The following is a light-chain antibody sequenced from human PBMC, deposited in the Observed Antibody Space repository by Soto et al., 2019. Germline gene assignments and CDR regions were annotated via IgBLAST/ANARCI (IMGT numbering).Light chain of an antibody. CDR2: DAS. J-gene: IGKJ2*01. Sequence: EVVLTQSPATLSLSPGERATLSCRASQSVDTYLAWYQQKPGQPPRLLIYDASNRATGIPARFSGSGSGTDFTLTITTLEPEDFATYYCQQYNSYSPYTFGQGTKLEIK. CDR3: QQYNSYSPYT. CDR1: QSVDTY. V-gene: IGKV3-11*01.